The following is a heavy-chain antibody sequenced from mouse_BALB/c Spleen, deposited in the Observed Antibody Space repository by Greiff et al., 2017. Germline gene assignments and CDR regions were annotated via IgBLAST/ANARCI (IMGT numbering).Heavy chain of an antibody. Sequence: EVQLVESGGGLVKPGGSLKLSCAASGFTFSSYAMSWVRQTPEKRLEWVASISSGGSTYYPDSVKGRFTISRDNARNILYLQMSSLRSEDTAMYYCARAGYYGSSPWFAYWGQGTLVTVSA. CDR1: GFTFSSYA. J-gene: IGHJ3*01. V-gene: IGHV5-6-5*01. D-gene: IGHD1-1*01. CDR3: ARAGYYGSSPWFAY. CDR2: ISSGGST.